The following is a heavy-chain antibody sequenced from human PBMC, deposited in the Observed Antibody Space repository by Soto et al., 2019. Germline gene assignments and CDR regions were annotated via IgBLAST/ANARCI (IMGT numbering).Heavy chain of an antibody. V-gene: IGHV3-48*02. J-gene: IGHJ4*01. CDR1: GFTFSSYS. CDR2: ISSSGSVI. CDR3: ARDWFHYDFWNKYFQTYYFDY. D-gene: IGHD3-3*01. Sequence: EVQLVESGGGLVQPGGSLRISCAASGFTFSSYSMTWVRQAAGKGPEWVSYISSSGSVIDYADSVKGRFTVSRDNAKNSLFLQMTSLRDEDTAMYYCARDWFHYDFWNKYFQTYYFDYWGHGTLVTVSS.